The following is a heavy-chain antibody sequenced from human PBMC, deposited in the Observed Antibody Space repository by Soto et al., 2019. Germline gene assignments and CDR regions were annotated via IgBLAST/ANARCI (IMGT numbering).Heavy chain of an antibody. V-gene: IGHV2-5*01. CDR3: AHRPRKYSTAWLAFDF. D-gene: IGHD5-18*01. CDR2: ISWNDER. CDR1: GFSLTTHEVG. J-gene: IGHJ3*01. Sequence: QITLKESGPTLVQPTQTLTLTCTVSGFSLTTHEVGAGWIRQPPGKPLEWLAFISWNDERRYSPSLKRRLTITKYTSKNQVVLTMANVDPADTGTYFCAHRPRKYSTAWLAFDFWGQGTTVAVSS.